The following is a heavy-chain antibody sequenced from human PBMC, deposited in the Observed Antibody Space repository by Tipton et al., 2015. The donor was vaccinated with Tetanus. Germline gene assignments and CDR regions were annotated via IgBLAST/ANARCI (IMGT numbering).Heavy chain of an antibody. CDR3: AREADCSGGSCFSGDFDN. J-gene: IGHJ4*02. Sequence: SLRLSFAASGFIFSSYGIHWVRQAPGKGLEWVAVSWYDGTDKYYADPVKGRFTISRDNSKNTLYLQMNSLRAEDTAVYYCAREADCSGGSCFSGDFDNWGQGTQVTVSS. CDR1: GFIFSSYG. V-gene: IGHV3-33*01. CDR2: SWYDGTDK. D-gene: IGHD2-15*01.